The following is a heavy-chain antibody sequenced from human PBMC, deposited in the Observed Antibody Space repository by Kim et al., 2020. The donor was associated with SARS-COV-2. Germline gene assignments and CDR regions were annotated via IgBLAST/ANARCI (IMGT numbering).Heavy chain of an antibody. D-gene: IGHD5-18*01. Sequence: SETLSLTCTVSGGSISSSSYYWGWIRQPPGKGLEWIGSIYYSGSTYYNPSLKSRVTISVDTSKNQFSLKLSSVTAADTAVYYCARHSLKDTAMVDYWGQGTLVTVSS. J-gene: IGHJ4*02. CDR2: IYYSGST. CDR1: GGSISSSSYY. V-gene: IGHV4-39*01. CDR3: ARHSLKDTAMVDY.